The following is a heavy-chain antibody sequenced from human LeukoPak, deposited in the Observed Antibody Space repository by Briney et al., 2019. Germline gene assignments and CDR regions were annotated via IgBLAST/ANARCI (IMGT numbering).Heavy chain of an antibody. CDR2: ISAYNGNT. V-gene: IGHV1-18*01. J-gene: IGHJ4*02. Sequence: AASVKVSCKASGYTFTSYGISWVRQAPGQGLEWMGWISAYNGNTNYAQKLQGRVTMTTDTSTSTAYMELSRLRSDDTAVYYCARAAVVPAAIGSGDYWGQGTLVTVSS. CDR1: GYTFTSYG. D-gene: IGHD2-2*02. CDR3: ARAAVVPAAIGSGDY.